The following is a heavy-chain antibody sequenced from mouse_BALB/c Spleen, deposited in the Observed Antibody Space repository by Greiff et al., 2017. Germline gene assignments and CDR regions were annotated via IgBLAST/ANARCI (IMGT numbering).Heavy chain of an antibody. J-gene: IGHJ3*01. Sequence: VQLQQSGPELVKPGASVKMSCKASGYTFTSYVMHWVKQKPGQGLEWIGYINPYNDGTKYNEKFKGKATLTLDKSSSTAYMELSSLTSEDSAVYYCARGTVYDGYYGFAYWGQGTLVTVSA. CDR1: GYTFTSYV. D-gene: IGHD2-3*01. CDR2: INPYNDGT. V-gene: IGHV1-14*01. CDR3: ARGTVYDGYYGFAY.